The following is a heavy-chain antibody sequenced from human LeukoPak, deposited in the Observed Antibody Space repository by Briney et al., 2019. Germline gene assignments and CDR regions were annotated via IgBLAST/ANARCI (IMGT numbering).Heavy chain of an antibody. CDR2: INPNSGDT. Sequence: GSVKVSCKASGYIFTGYYMHWVRQAPGQGLEWMGWINPNSGDTNYAQKFQGRVTMTRDTSISTAYMELSRLRSDDTAVYYFARVRYRLAETYIDYWGQGTLVTVSS. D-gene: IGHD3-16*01. V-gene: IGHV1-2*02. CDR1: GYIFTGYY. CDR3: ARVRYRLAETYIDY. J-gene: IGHJ4*02.